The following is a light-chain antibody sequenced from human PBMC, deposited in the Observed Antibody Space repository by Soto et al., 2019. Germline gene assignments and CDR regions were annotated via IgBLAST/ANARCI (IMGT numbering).Light chain of an antibody. CDR1: QDVRTW. V-gene: IGKV1-12*01. CDR2: GAS. J-gene: IGKJ2*01. CDR3: QQGNTFPYT. Sequence: DIQMTQSPSSVSASVGDRVTITCRASQDVRTWSAWYQHKPGKAPNLLISGASGLQSGVPSRFSGSGSGTYFTLTISSLQPEDFAIYFCQQGNTFPYTFGQGTKVDIK.